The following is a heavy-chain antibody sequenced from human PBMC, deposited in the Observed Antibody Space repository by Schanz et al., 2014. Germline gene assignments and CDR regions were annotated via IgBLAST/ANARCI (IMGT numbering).Heavy chain of an antibody. CDR2: IYHSGNT. CDR3: ATHRGRGDLPGDI. Sequence: QVQLQESGPGLVKPSGTLSLTCAVSGASISSSNWWSWVPQPPGKGLEWIGEIYHSGNTNYNAALKSRVSISVEESKNQFSLKERSVPAADAAVYYCATHRGRGDLPGDIWGQGTMVTVSS. V-gene: IGHV4-4*02. D-gene: IGHD4-17*01. J-gene: IGHJ3*02. CDR1: GASISSSNW.